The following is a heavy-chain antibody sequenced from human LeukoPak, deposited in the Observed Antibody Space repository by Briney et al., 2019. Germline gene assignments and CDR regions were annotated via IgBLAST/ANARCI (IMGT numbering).Heavy chain of an antibody. CDR3: ARDHATSSSWYGHAY. CDR1: GGSISSGSYY. J-gene: IGHJ4*02. V-gene: IGHV4-61*02. CDR2: IYTSGST. D-gene: IGHD6-13*01. Sequence: KPSETLSLTCTVSGGSISSGSYYWSWIRQPAGKGLEWIGRIYTSGSTNYNPSLKSRVIISVDTSKNQFSLKLSSVTAADTAVYYCARDHATSSSWYGHAYWGQGTLVTVSS.